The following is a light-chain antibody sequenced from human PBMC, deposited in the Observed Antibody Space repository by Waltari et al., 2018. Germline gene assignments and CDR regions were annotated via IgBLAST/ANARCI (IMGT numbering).Light chain of an antibody. J-gene: IGLJ2*01. CDR1: TVDVGGYNY. CDR2: EVN. V-gene: IGLV2-8*01. CDR3: TSYAGSHNWV. Sequence: QSVLTQPPSPSGSPGQSAPIPCTGTTVDVGGYNYVSWYQHHPGKAPKLMISEVNKRPSGVPDRFSGSKSGNTASLTVSGLQADDEADYYCTSYAGSHNWVFGGGTKLTVL.